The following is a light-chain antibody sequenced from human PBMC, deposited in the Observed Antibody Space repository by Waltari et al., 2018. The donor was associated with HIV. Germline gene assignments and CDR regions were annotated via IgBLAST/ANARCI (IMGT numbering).Light chain of an antibody. Sequence: QPVLTQPPSVSAAPGQKVTISCSGSSSNIGKNFVSWYKQLPGTAPKLLIYDNNKRPSGIPDRFSGSKSGTSATLGITGLQTGDEADYYCGTWDSSLSGVVFGGGTKLTVL. V-gene: IGLV1-51*01. CDR1: SSNIGKNF. CDR3: GTWDSSLSGVV. CDR2: DNN. J-gene: IGLJ3*02.